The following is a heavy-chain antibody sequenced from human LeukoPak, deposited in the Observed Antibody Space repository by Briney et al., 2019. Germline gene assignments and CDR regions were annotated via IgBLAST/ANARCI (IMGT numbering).Heavy chain of an antibody. J-gene: IGHJ4*02. Sequence: SETLSLTRTVSADSLSSGGHYWAWIRQFPGKGLESIGFIHHSGRSRHNPSLKDRVTISVDTSRKQFALKLSSVTAADTAMYYCARGGNRFGGFYFDYWGQGIQVIVSS. D-gene: IGHD3-10*01. V-gene: IGHV4-31*03. CDR1: ADSLSSGGHY. CDR3: ARGGNRFGGFYFDY. CDR2: IHHSGRS.